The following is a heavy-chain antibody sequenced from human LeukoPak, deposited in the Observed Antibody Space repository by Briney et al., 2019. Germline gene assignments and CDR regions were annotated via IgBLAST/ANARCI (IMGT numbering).Heavy chain of an antibody. V-gene: IGHV4-38-2*02. J-gene: IGHJ4*02. CDR2: IYHSGST. D-gene: IGHD3-22*01. Sequence: SETLSLTCTVSGYSISSGYYWGWIRPPPGKGLEGIGSIYHSGSTYYNPSLKSRVTISVDTSKNQFSLKLSSVTAADTAVYYCAREVDMIVVVITPSLVFDYWGQGTLVTVSS. CDR3: AREVDMIVVVITPSLVFDY. CDR1: GYSISSGYY.